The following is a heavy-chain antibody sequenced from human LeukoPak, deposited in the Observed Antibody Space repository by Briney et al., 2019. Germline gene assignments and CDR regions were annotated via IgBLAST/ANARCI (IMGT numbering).Heavy chain of an antibody. D-gene: IGHD4-17*01. CDR3: ARVPRKTTVTTPNY. V-gene: IGHV1-2*02. CDR2: INPNSGGT. J-gene: IGHJ4*02. CDR1: GYTFTGYY. Sequence: ASVKVSCKASGYTFTGYYMHWVRQAPGQGLEWMGWINPNSGGTNYAQKFQGRVTMTRDTSISTAYMELSRLRSDDTAVYYCARVPRKTTVTTPNYWGQGTLVTVSS.